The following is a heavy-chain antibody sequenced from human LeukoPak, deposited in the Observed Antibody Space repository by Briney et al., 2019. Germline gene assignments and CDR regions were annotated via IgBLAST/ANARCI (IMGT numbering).Heavy chain of an antibody. V-gene: IGHV3-53*01. J-gene: IGHJ4*02. CDR2: VYSDDST. CDR1: GFTVPTNY. Sequence: GGSLRLSCAASGFTVPTNYTTWVRQAPGKGLEWVSIVYSDDSTYYADSVKGRFTISRDNSKSTLYLQMNSLRAEDTAVYYCGRSTASCAFDYWGQGTLVTVSS. D-gene: IGHD2-15*01. CDR3: GRSTASCAFDY.